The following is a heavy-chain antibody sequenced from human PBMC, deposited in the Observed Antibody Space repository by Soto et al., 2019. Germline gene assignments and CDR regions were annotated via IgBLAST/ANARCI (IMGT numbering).Heavy chain of an antibody. CDR2: IIPILGIA. CDR3: ARDLGGGYGDY. V-gene: IGHV1-69*08. CDR1: GGTFSSYT. D-gene: IGHD3-22*01. J-gene: IGHJ4*02. Sequence: QVQLVQSGAEVKKPGSSVKVSCKASGGTFSSYTISWVRQAPGQGLEWMGRIIPILGIANYAQKFQGRVTITADKSTSTAYMGLSSLRSEDTAVYYCARDLGGGYGDYWGQGTLVTVSS.